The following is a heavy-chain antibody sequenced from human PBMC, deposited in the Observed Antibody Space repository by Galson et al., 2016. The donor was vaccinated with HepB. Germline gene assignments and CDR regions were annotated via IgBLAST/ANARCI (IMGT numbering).Heavy chain of an antibody. CDR1: GGSVSGPYYY. CDR3: AREFSHDNPAWGSYGMDV. D-gene: IGHD3-16*01. V-gene: IGHV4-61*01. CDR2: IFYNGRT. J-gene: IGHJ6*02. Sequence: ETLSLTCNVSGGSVSGPYYYWSWIRQPPGQGLEYIGHIFYNGRTTYNPSLKSRITISLDTSKNQFSLNLNSVTAADTALYCCAREFSHDNPAWGSYGMDVWGRGTTVTVSS.